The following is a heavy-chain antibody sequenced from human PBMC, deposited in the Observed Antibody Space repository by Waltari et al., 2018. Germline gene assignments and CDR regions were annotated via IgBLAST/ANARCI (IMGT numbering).Heavy chain of an antibody. J-gene: IGHJ3*02. D-gene: IGHD6-6*01. CDR3: ARVSRSSPFDAFDI. CDR2: IYTSGST. V-gene: IGHV4-4*09. CDR1: GCPLSSYY. Sequence: QVQLQESGPGLVKPSETLSLTCSVSGCPLSSYYWIWIRQPPGKGLEWIGYIYTSGSTDYNPSLKSRVTISVDTSKNQFSLKLRSVTAADTAVYYCARVSRSSPFDAFDIWGQGTMVTVSS.